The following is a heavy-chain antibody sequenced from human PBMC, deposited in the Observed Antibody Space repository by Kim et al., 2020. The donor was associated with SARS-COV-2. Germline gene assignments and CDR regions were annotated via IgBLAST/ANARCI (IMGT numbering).Heavy chain of an antibody. Sequence: TNYNPSLKSRVTISVDTSKNQFSLKLSSVTAADTAVYYCARLWNDAAFDYWGQGTLVTVSS. CDR3: ARLWNDAAFDY. CDR2: T. D-gene: IGHD1-1*01. V-gene: IGHV4-34*01. J-gene: IGHJ4*02.